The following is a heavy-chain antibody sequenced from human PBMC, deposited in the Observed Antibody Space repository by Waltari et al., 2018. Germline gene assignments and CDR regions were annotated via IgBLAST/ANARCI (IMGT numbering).Heavy chain of an antibody. CDR1: GGSISSYY. Sequence: QVQLQESGPGLVKPSETLSLTCTVSGGSISSYYWSWIRPPPGKGLEWIGYIDYSGSTNSNPSLKSRVTISVDTSKNQFSLKLSSVTAADTAVYYCARVSGGYYYGACDIWGQGTMVTVSS. CDR3: ARVSGGYYYGACDI. J-gene: IGHJ3*02. V-gene: IGHV4-59*01. D-gene: IGHD3-22*01. CDR2: IDYSGST.